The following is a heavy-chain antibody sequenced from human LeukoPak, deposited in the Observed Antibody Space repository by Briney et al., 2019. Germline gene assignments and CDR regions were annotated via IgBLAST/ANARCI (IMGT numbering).Heavy chain of an antibody. D-gene: IGHD5-24*01. J-gene: IGHJ4*02. CDR2: IYYSGST. V-gene: IGHV4-59*01. Sequence: SETLSLTCTVSGGSISSYYWSWIRQPPGMGLEWIGYIYYSGSTNYNPSLKSRVTISVDTSKNQFSLKLSSVTAADTAVYYRARGDGHNFDYWGQGTLVTVSS. CDR1: GGSISSYY. CDR3: ARGDGHNFDY.